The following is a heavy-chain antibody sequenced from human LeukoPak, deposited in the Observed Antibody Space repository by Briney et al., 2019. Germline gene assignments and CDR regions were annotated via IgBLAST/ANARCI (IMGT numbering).Heavy chain of an antibody. CDR3: ARDIEQQGGLDY. CDR1: GGSISSYY. V-gene: IGHV4-4*07. CDR2: IYTSGST. Sequence: KPSETLSLTCTVSGGSISSYYWSWIRQPAGKGLEWIGRIYTSGSTNYNPSLKSRVTISVDKSKNQFSLKLSSETAADTAVYYCARDIEQQGGLDYWGQGTLVTVSS. J-gene: IGHJ4*02. D-gene: IGHD6-13*01.